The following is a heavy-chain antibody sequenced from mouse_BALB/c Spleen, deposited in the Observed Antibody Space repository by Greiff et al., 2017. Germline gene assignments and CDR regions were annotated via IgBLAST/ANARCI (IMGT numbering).Heavy chain of an antibody. V-gene: IGHV1S127*01. CDR3: TTTVEY. CDR2: IDPSDSYT. CDR1: GYTFTSYW. Sequence: QVQLQQPGAELVKPGASVKMSCKASGYTFTSYWMHWVKQRPGQGLEWIGVIDPSDSYTSYNQKFKGKATLTVDTSSSTADMQRSSLTSEDAAVYYGTTTVEYWGQGTTLTVAS. J-gene: IGHJ2*01. D-gene: IGHD1-1*01.